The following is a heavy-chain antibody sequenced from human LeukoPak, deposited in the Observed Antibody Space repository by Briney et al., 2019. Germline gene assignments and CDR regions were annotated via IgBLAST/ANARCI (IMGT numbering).Heavy chain of an antibody. Sequence: GGSLRLSCAASGFAFSTYWMSWVRQAPGKGLEWVANIKQDGSEKYYVDSVKGRFTISRDNAKNSLYLQMNSLRAEDTAVYYCARDLWVITDYLDYWGQGTLVTVSS. CDR2: IKQDGSEK. V-gene: IGHV3-7*01. CDR3: ARDLWVITDYLDY. D-gene: IGHD1-14*01. CDR1: GFAFSTYW. J-gene: IGHJ4*02.